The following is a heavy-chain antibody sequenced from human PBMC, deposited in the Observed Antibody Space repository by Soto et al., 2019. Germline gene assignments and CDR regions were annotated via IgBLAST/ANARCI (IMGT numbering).Heavy chain of an antibody. Sequence: EVQLVESGGGLVQPGGSLRLSCAASGFTFSTYALDWVRQAPGKGLEWVSYISSSGTIYYADSVKGRFTISRENAKNLLFLPMNSLRDEDTAVYYCSRDCRRGYDIDVWGQGTPVTVSS. CDR2: ISSSGTI. CDR1: GFTFSTYA. J-gene: IGHJ6*02. D-gene: IGHD3-10*01. V-gene: IGHV3-48*02. CDR3: SRDCRRGYDIDV.